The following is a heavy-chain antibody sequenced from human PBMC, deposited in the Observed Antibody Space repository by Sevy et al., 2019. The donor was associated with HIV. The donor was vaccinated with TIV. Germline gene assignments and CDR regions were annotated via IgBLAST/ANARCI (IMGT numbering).Heavy chain of an antibody. CDR1: GYTFTSYG. D-gene: IGHD3-16*01. J-gene: IGHJ3*02. Sequence: ASVKVSCKASGYTFTSYGISWVRQAPGQGLEWMGWISAYNGNTNYAQKLQGRVTMTTDTSTSTAYMVLRSLRSDDTAVDYCAGDEFGTSNAFDIWGQGTMVTVSS. CDR3: AGDEFGTSNAFDI. V-gene: IGHV1-18*01. CDR2: ISAYNGNT.